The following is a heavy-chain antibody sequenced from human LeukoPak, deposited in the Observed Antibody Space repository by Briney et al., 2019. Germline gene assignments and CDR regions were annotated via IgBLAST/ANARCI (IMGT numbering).Heavy chain of an antibody. CDR3: ARDKQLGFAEDY. CDR1: GFTFSIYW. V-gene: IGHV3-74*01. J-gene: IGHJ4*02. Sequence: GGSLRLSCAASGFTFSIYWMYWVRQAPGKGLVWVSRINSDGSSTFYADSVKGRFTISRDNTKNTLYLQLSSLRAEDTAVYYCARDKQLGFAEDYWGQGTLVTVSS. CDR2: INSDGSST. D-gene: IGHD1-1*01.